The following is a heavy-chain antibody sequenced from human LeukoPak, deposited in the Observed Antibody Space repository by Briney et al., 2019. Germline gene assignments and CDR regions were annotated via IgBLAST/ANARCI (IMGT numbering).Heavy chain of an antibody. CDR3: AKGTQFGSTHWFDP. CDR1: GFTFSSYA. D-gene: IGHD3-16*01. Sequence: PGGSLRLSCAASGFTFSSYAMSWVRQAPGKGLEWVSAISGSGGSTYYADSVKGRFTISRDNAKNSLYLQMNSLRAEDTAVYYCAKGTQFGSTHWFDPWGQGTLVTVSS. V-gene: IGHV3-23*01. J-gene: IGHJ5*02. CDR2: ISGSGGST.